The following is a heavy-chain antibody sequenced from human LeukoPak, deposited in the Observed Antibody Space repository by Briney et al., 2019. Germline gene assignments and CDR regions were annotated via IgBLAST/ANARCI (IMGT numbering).Heavy chain of an antibody. J-gene: IGHJ5*02. V-gene: IGHV4-59*12. Sequence: KPSETLSLTCAVYGGSFSGYYWSWIRQPPGKGLDWIGYIYYTGSTYYNPSLKSRVTISVDTSKNQFSLKLSSVTAADTAVYYCAREDPVLNLRLDPWGQGTPVTVSS. CDR1: GGSFSGYY. CDR3: AREDPVLNLRLDP. CDR2: IYYTGST. D-gene: IGHD1-1*01.